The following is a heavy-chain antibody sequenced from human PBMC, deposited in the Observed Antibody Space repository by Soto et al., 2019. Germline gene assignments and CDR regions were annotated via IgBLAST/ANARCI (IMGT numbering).Heavy chain of an antibody. D-gene: IGHD3-9*01. J-gene: IGHJ6*03. CDR1: GFTFSSYS. V-gene: IGHV3-21*01. CDR3: ARDPFLYYDILTGGIHYYYYMDV. Sequence: GGSLRLSCAASGFTFSSYSMNWVRQAPGKGLEWVSSISSSSSYIYYADSVKGRFTISRDNAKNSLYLQMNSLRAEETAVYYFARDPFLYYDILTGGIHYYYYMDVWGKGTTVTVSS. CDR2: ISSSSSYI.